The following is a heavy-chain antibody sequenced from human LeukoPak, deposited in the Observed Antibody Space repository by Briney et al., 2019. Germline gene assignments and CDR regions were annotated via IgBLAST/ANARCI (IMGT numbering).Heavy chain of an antibody. D-gene: IGHD5-18*01. Sequence: GGSLRHSRAATLFIFSTYSMNSLRPARAKGVDWVSSSNRSGSYIFYADSVKGRFTISRDNTKISLYLQMNSLRAEDTAVYYCARDPGIQLWSYYFDYWGPGTLVTVSS. CDR1: LFIFSTYS. V-gene: IGHV3-21*01. J-gene: IGHJ4*02. CDR3: ARDPGIQLWSYYFDY. CDR2: SNRSGSYI.